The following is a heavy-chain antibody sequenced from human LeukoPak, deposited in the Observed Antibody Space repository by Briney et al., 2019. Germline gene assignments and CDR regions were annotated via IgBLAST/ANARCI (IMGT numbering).Heavy chain of an antibody. CDR2: IKQDGTEI. CDR3: ARAGNQYGSGSYGYFDY. J-gene: IGHJ4*02. CDR1: GFTFSDYW. Sequence: PGGSLRLSCTASGFTFSDYWLNWVRQAPGKGLEWVAKIKQDGTEIYYVDSVKGRFTIPRDTAKNSLYLQMHSLRAEDTAVYFCARAGNQYGSGSYGYFDYWGQGTLVTVSS. V-gene: IGHV3-7*04. D-gene: IGHD3-10*01.